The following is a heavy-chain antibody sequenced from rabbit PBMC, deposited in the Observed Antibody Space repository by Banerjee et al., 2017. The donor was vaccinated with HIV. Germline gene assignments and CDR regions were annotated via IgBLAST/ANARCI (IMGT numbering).Heavy chain of an antibody. J-gene: IGHJ4*01. V-gene: IGHV1S40*01. CDR1: GFSFSSGYD. CDR3: ARSYAGYADTSLNL. Sequence: QSLEESGGGLVQPGASLTLTCTASGFSFSSGYDMCWVRQAPGKGLEWIACIYTGNGNTYYASWAKGRFTISKTSSTTVTLQMTSLTVADTATYFCARSYAGYADTSLNLWGPGTLVTGS. D-gene: IGHD4-2*01. CDR2: IYTGNGNT.